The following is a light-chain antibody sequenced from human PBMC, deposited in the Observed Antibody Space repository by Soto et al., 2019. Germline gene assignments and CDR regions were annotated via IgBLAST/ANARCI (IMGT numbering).Light chain of an antibody. CDR1: QGISSY. J-gene: IGKJ4*01. Sequence: DIPLTQSPSFLSASVGDRVTITCRTSQGISSYFAWYQQRPGKDPKLLIYAVSTLQSGVPSRFSGSASGTEFTLTISTLQPEDFATYYCQQLISDRLTFGGGNKVEIK. CDR2: AVS. CDR3: QQLISDRLT. V-gene: IGKV1-9*01.